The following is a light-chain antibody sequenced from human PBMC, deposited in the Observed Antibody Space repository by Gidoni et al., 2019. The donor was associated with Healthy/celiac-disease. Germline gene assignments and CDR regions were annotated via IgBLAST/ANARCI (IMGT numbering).Light chain of an antibody. J-gene: IGLJ2*01. CDR1: SSDVGSYNL. CDR3: CSYAGSSNVV. V-gene: IGLV2-23*02. CDR2: EVS. Sequence: QSALPQPASVSGSPGQSITISCTGTSSDVGSYNLVSWYQQHPGKAPKLMIYEVSKRPSGVFNRFSGSKSGNTASLTISGLQAEDEADYYCCSYAGSSNVVFGGGTKLTVL.